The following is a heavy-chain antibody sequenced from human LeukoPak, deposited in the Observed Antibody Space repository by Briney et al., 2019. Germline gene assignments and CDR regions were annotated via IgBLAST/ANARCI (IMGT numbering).Heavy chain of an antibody. V-gene: IGHV3-21*01. CDR3: AKVDEAVAGTPFDY. Sequence: PGGSLRLSCAASGFTFSTHNMNWVRQAPGKGLEWVSSISGSSTYIYYGDSVTGRFTISRDNAKNSLYLQMNSLRAEDTAVYYCAKVDEAVAGTPFDYWGQGTLVTVSS. CDR1: GFTFSTHN. CDR2: ISGSSTYI. D-gene: IGHD6-19*01. J-gene: IGHJ4*02.